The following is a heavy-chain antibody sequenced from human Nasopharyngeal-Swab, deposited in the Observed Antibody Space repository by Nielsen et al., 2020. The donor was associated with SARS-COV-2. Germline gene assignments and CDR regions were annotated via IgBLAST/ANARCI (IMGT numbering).Heavy chain of an antibody. CDR3: AKETDLGSSFDY. CDR1: GFTFDDYA. J-gene: IGHJ4*02. Sequence: GGSLRLSCAASGFTFDDYAMHWVRQAPGKGLEWVSGISWNSGSIGYADSVKGRFTISRDNAKNSLYLQMNSLRAEDTALYYCAKETDLGSSFDYWGQGTLATVSS. V-gene: IGHV3-9*01. D-gene: IGHD6-19*01. CDR2: ISWNSGSI.